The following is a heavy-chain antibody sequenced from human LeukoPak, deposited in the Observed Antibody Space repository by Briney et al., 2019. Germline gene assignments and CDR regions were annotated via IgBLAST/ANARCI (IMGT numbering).Heavy chain of an antibody. CDR2: ISYDGSNK. J-gene: IGHJ4*02. CDR3: ARDNDSRDPPHFDY. CDR1: GFTFSSYA. D-gene: IGHD3-16*01. V-gene: IGHV3-30*04. Sequence: GGSLRLSCAASGFTFSSYAMHWVRQAPGKGLEWVAVISYDGSNKYYADSVKGRFTISRDNSKNTLYLQMNSLRSEDTAVYYCARDNDSRDPPHFDYWGQGTLVTVSS.